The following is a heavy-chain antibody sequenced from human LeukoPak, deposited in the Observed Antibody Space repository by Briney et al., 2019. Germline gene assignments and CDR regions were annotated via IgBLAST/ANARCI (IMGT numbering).Heavy chain of an antibody. D-gene: IGHD3-22*01. CDR2: ISSSGSTI. CDR3: TRGPATDYYDTSGYCDY. J-gene: IGHJ4*02. CDR1: GFTFSSYE. Sequence: GGSLRLSCAASGFTFSSYEMNWVRQAPGKGLEWVSYISSSGSTIYYADSVKGRFTISRDNAKNSLYLQMNSLRAEDTAVYYCTRGPATDYYDTSGYCDYWGQGTLVTVSS. V-gene: IGHV3-48*03.